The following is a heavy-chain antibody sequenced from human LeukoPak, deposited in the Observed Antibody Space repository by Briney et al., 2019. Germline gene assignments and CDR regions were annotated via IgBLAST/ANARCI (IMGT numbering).Heavy chain of an antibody. D-gene: IGHD1-1*01. V-gene: IGHV1-69*04. CDR2: IIPILGIA. Sequence: WASVKVSCKTSGGTFSSYAISWVRQAPGQGLEWMGRIIPILGIANYAQKFQGRVTITADKSTSTAYMELSSLRSEDTAVYYCARDLDTGAFDIWGQGTMVTVSS. CDR1: GGTFSSYA. J-gene: IGHJ3*02. CDR3: ARDLDTGAFDI.